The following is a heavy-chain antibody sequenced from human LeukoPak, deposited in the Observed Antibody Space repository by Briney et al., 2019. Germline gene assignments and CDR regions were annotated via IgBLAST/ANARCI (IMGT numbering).Heavy chain of an antibody. CDR3: AGTPYYYNSSGYYC. CDR2: IYSGGST. CDR1: GFTVSSNY. D-gene: IGHD3-22*01. Sequence: PGGSLRLSCAASGFTVSSNYMSWVRQAPGKGLEWVSVIYSGGSTYYADSVKGRFTISRDNSKNTLYLQMNSLRAEDTAVYYCAGTPYYYNSSGYYCWGQGTLVTVSS. J-gene: IGHJ4*02. V-gene: IGHV3-53*01.